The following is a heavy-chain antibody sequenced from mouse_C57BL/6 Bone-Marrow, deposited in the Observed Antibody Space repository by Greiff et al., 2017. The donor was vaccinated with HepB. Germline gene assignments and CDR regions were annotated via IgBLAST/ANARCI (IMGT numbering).Heavy chain of an antibody. CDR1: GFTFSDYG. CDR2: ISSGSSNI. Sequence: EVKVVESGGGLVKPGGSLKLSCAASGFTFSDYGMHWVRQAPEKGLEWVAYISSGSSNIYYADTVKGRFTISRDNAKNTQFLQMTSLRSEGTAMYYCARQVYDYDGYYFDYWGQGTTLTVSS. CDR3: ARQVYDYDGYYFDY. V-gene: IGHV5-17*01. J-gene: IGHJ2*01. D-gene: IGHD2-4*01.